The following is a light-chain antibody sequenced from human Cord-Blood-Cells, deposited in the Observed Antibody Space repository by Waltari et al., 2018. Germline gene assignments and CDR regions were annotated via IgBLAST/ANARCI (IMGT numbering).Light chain of an antibody. V-gene: IGLV1-40*01. CDR3: QSYDSSLSGSVV. CDR1: SSNIGAGSD. Sequence: QSVLTQPPSASGAPGQRVTISCTGSSSNIGAGSDVHWYQQLPGTAPKLLIYGNSNRPSGVPDRFSGSKSGTSASLAITGLQAEDEADYYCQSYDSSLSGSVVFGGGTKLTVL. J-gene: IGLJ2*01. CDR2: GNS.